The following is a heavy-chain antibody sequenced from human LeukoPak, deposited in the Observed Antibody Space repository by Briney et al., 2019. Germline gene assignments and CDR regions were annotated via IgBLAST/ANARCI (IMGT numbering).Heavy chain of an antibody. V-gene: IGHV3-66*01. Sequence: GGSLGLSCAASGFTVSSAYMIWIRQAPGKGLEWVSVIYSGGTTYYADSVRGRFTVSRDNSQNTLYLPTNSLRAEDTAVYYCAREVESNGYFPIGAFDIWGQGAMVTVSA. CDR2: IYSGGTT. CDR3: AREVESNGYFPIGAFDI. CDR1: GFTVSSAY. D-gene: IGHD3-22*01. J-gene: IGHJ3*02.